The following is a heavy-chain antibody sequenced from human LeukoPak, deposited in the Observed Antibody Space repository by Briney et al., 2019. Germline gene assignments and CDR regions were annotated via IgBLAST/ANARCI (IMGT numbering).Heavy chain of an antibody. CDR3: ARDQAEDFGTVPSYNWFDP. CDR2: IYYSGST. Sequence: PSETLSLTCTVSGGSISSSSYYWGWIRQPPGKGLEWIGSIYYSGSTYYNPSLKSRVTISVDTSKNQFSLKLSSVTAADTAVYYCARDQAEDFGTVPSYNWFDPWGQGTLVTVSS. J-gene: IGHJ5*02. D-gene: IGHD3-10*01. V-gene: IGHV4-39*07. CDR1: GGSISSSSYY.